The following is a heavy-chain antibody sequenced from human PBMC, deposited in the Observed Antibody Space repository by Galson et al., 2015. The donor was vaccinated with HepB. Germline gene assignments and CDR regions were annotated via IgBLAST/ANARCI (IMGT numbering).Heavy chain of an antibody. CDR1: GYTFTGYY. D-gene: IGHD3-16*02. V-gene: IGHV1-2*06. Sequence: SVKVSCKASGYTFTGYYMHWVRQAPGQGLEWMGRINPNSGGTNYAQKFQGRVTMTRDTSISTAYMELSSLRSDDTAVYYCATTPGITFGGVIDDYWGQGTLVTVSS. CDR3: ATTPGITFGGVIDDY. CDR2: INPNSGGT. J-gene: IGHJ4*02.